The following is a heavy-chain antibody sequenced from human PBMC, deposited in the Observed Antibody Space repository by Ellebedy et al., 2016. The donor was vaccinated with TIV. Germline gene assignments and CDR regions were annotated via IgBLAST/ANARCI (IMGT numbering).Heavy chain of an antibody. V-gene: IGHV3-7*04. CDR2: VNQDGSET. CDR1: GLSYRSYW. D-gene: IGHD4-17*01. J-gene: IGHJ5*02. CDR3: VGGFGDGWFDP. Sequence: GESLKISXKSSGLSYRSYWMHWVRQAPGKGLEWEANVNQDGSETYFADSVKGRFNISRDNVKNSLHLHMKSLGVDDTAIYYCVGGFGDGWFDPWGQGTLVTVSS.